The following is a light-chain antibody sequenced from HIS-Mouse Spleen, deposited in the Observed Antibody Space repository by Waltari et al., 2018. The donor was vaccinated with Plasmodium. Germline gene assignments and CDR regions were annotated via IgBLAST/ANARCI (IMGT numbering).Light chain of an antibody. CDR3: CSYASSSTFV. J-gene: IGLJ3*02. V-gene: IGLV2-23*03. CDR2: EGS. CDR1: SSDVGSYNL. Sequence: QSALTQPASVSGSPGQSITISCTGTSSDVGSYNLVSWYQQHPGKAPKLMFYEGSKRPSWFSNRFFGFKSGNTATLTISGLQAEVEADYYCCSYASSSTFVFGGGTKLTGL.